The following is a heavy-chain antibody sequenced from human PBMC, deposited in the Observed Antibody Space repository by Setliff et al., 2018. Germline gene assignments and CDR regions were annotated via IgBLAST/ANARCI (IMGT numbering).Heavy chain of an antibody. J-gene: IGHJ4*02. D-gene: IGHD6-6*01. CDR2: VYYTGSA. Sequence: SETLSLTCTVSGGSISGSSHYWAWIRQSPGKGLEWLGDVYYTGSAHWNPSLKSRVIISVDTSKNQFSLKVISMTAADTAVYYCARGRNIAARLLDYWGQGTLVTVSS. CDR3: ARGRNIAARLLDY. V-gene: IGHV4-39*07. CDR1: GGSISGSSHY.